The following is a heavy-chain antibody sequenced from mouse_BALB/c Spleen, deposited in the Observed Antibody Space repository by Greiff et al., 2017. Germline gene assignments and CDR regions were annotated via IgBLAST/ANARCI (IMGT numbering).Heavy chain of an antibody. CDR3: ARDYRYDGDAMDY. CDR1: GFTFSDYY. Sequence: EVKLVESGGGLVKPGGSLKLSCAASGFTFSDYYMYWVRQTPEKRLEWVATISDGGSYTYYPDSVKGRFTISRDNAKNNLYLQMSSLKSEDTAMYYCARDYRYDGDAMDYWGQGTSVTVSS. V-gene: IGHV5-4*02. J-gene: IGHJ4*01. CDR2: ISDGGSYT. D-gene: IGHD2-14*01.